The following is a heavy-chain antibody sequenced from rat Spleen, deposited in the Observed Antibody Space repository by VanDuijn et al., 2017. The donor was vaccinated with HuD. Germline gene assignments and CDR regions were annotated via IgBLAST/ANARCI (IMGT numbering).Heavy chain of an antibody. V-gene: IGHV2-6*01. CDR1: GFSLTSYT. CDR2: ISSGGST. D-gene: IGHD1-12*02. Sequence: QVQLKESGPGLVQPSQTLSLTCTVSGFSLTSYTVSWVRQPPGTGLEWIAAISSGGSTYYNSALKSRLSISRDTSKSQVFLKMNSLQTEDTAMYFCARSAKYYYDGSYYYVHFDYWGQGVMVTVSS. J-gene: IGHJ2*01. CDR3: ARSAKYYYDGSYYYVHFDY.